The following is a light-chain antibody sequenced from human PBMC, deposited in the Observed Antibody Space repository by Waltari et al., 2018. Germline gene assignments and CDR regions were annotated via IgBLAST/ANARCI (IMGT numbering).Light chain of an antibody. CDR3: QQYYEWQT. V-gene: IGKV3D-15*01. CDR1: ETVTSH. CDR2: DVS. Sequence: EIVMTQSPADLSVSPGQRATLPCRATETVTSHLAWYQQKPGQAPRLLIYDVSTRAAGIPARFSGSGSETEFTLTVTSLQSEDCAVYYCQQYYEWQTFGPGTKVEIK. J-gene: IGKJ1*01.